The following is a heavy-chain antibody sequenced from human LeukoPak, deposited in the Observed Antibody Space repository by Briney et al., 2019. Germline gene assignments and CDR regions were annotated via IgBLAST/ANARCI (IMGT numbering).Heavy chain of an antibody. V-gene: IGHV3-23*01. CDR3: AKDSYYDSSGYYFP. CDR1: GFTFSSYG. D-gene: IGHD3-22*01. Sequence: QPGGSLRLSCAASGFTFSSYGMSWVRQAPGKGLEWVSAISGSGGSTYYADSVKGRFTISRDNSKNTLYLQMNSLRAEDTAVYYCAKDSYYDSSGYYFPWGQGTLVTVSS. CDR2: ISGSGGST. J-gene: IGHJ5*02.